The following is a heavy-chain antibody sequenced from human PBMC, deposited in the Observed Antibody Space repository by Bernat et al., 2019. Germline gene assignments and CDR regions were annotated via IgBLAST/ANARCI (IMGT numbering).Heavy chain of an antibody. D-gene: IGHD4-17*01. J-gene: IGHJ3*02. CDR2: ISYDGSNK. Sequence: QVQLVESGGGVVQPGRSLRLSCAASGFTFSSYGMHWVRQAPGKGLEWVVVISYDGSNKYYADSVKGRFTISRDNSKNTLYLQMNSLRAEDTAVYYCARELDYGDYEDGDAFDIWGQGTMVTVSS. V-gene: IGHV3-30*03. CDR3: ARELDYGDYEDGDAFDI. CDR1: GFTFSSYG.